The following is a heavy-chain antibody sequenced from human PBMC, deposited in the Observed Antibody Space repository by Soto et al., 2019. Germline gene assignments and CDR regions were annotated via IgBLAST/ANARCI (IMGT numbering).Heavy chain of an antibody. Sequence: QMQLVESGGGLVEPGGSLRLSCEASGFTFSHHYMSWIRQAPGKGLEWVSYISRSGTTIYYADSARGRFTISRDNSKNSLYLQMDSLRAEDTAMYYCGRDPELWDENVATRPSTYYYGMDVWGQGTTVTVSS. V-gene: IGHV3-11*01. J-gene: IGHJ6*02. D-gene: IGHD5-18*01. CDR2: ISRSGTTI. CDR1: GFTFSHHY. CDR3: GRDPELWDENVATRPSTYYYGMDV.